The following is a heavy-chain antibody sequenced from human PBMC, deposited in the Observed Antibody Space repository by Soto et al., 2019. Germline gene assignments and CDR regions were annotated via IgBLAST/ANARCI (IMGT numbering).Heavy chain of an antibody. CDR1: GYSVTSSDYY. D-gene: IGHD2-15*01. Sequence: KPSETLSLTCSVSGYSVTSSDYYWAWIRQPPGKGLEWIGSMFYSGLTYYNPSLKSRVTLSVDTSKNQFSVRLNSVTAADTAVYYCAPLSVSLSGPYGIHVWGQGTTVTV. V-gene: IGHV4-39*01. CDR2: MFYSGLT. J-gene: IGHJ6*02. CDR3: APLSVSLSGPYGIHV.